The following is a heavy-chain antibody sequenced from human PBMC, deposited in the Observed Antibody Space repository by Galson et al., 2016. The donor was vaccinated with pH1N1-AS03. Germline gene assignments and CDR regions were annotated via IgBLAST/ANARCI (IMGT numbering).Heavy chain of an antibody. J-gene: IGHJ3*02. CDR3: ALPNSWGNAFEI. CDR2: IYWDDAK. Sequence: PALVKPTQTLTLTCSLSGVSVPSSGLAVGWFRLPPGKALVWLALIYWDDAKRFSPSLRNRLTITKDTSRNQAVLTVTNVDPLDTATYFCALPNSWGNAFEIWGPGTMVTVAS. V-gene: IGHV2-5*02. CDR1: GVSVPSSGLA. D-gene: IGHD3-16*01.